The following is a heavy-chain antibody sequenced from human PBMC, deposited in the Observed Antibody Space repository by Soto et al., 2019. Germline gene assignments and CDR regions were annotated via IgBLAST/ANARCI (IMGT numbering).Heavy chain of an antibody. J-gene: IGHJ4*02. Sequence: GASVKVSCKASGYTFTSYAMHWVRQAPGQRLEWMGWINAGNGNTKYSQKFQGRVTITRDTSASTAYMELSSLRSEDTAVYYFARVGRNYYGSGTPGVFDYWGQGTLVTVSS. D-gene: IGHD3-10*01. CDR1: GYTFTSYA. V-gene: IGHV1-3*01. CDR2: INAGNGNT. CDR3: ARVGRNYYGSGTPGVFDY.